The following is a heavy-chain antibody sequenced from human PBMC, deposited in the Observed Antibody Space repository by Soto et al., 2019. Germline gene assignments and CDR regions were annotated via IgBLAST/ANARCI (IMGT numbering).Heavy chain of an antibody. D-gene: IGHD3-3*01. J-gene: IGHJ6*03. V-gene: IGHV6-1*01. Sequence: SQTLSLTCAISGDSVSSNSAAWNWIRQSPSRGLEWLGRTYYRSKWYNDYAVSVKSRITINPDTSKNQFSLQLRSEDTAVYYCARGGYDFWSGYLAPGGDYYYYMDVWGKGTTVTVSS. CDR2: TYYRSKWYN. CDR1: GDSVSSNSAA. CDR3: ARGGYDFWSGYLAPGGDYYYYMDV.